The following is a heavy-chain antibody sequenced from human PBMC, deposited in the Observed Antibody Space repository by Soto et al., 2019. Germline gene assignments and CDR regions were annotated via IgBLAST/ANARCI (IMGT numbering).Heavy chain of an antibody. V-gene: IGHV1-3*01. CDR2: INAGNGNT. D-gene: IGHD3-10*01. J-gene: IGHJ4*02. CDR1: GYTFTSYA. Sequence: ASVKVSCKASGYTFTSYAMHWVRQAPGQRLEWMGWINAGNGNTKYSQKFQGRVTITRDTSASTAYMELSSLRAEDTAVYYCARHNRGISHLDYWGQGTLVTVSS. CDR3: ARHNRGISHLDY.